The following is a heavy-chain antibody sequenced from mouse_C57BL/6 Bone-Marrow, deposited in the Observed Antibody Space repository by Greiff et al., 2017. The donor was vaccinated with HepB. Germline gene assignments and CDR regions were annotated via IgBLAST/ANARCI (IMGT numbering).Heavy chain of an antibody. CDR2: IYPGSGST. CDR3: ARRGYYGSSYPLFDY. CDR1: GYTFTSYW. D-gene: IGHD1-1*01. Sequence: VQLQQPGAELVKPGASVKMSCKASGYTFTSYWITWVKQRPGQGLEWIGDIYPGSGSTNYNEKFKSKATLTVDTSSSTAYMQLSSLTSEESAVYYCARRGYYGSSYPLFDYWGQGTTLTVSS. J-gene: IGHJ2*01. V-gene: IGHV1-55*01.